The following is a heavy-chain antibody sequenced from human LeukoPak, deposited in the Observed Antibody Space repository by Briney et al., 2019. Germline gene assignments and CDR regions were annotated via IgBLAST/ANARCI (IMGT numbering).Heavy chain of an antibody. CDR1: GYSFDSYW. CDR3: ARRRDGYPGHFDY. CDR2: IYPGDSDT. Sequence: RGESLKISCKGSGYSFDSYWIGWVRQMPGKGLEWMGIIYPGDSDTRYSPSFQGQVTISADKSISTAYLQWSSLKAADTAIYCCARRRDGYPGHFDYWGQGTLVSVSS. V-gene: IGHV5-51*01. J-gene: IGHJ4*02. D-gene: IGHD5-24*01.